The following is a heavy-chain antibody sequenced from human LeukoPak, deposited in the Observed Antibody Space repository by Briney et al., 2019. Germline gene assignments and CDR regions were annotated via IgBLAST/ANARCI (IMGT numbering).Heavy chain of an antibody. J-gene: IGHJ3*02. D-gene: IGHD1-26*01. CDR1: GFTFSTYN. Sequence: GGSMRLSCAASGFTFSTYNMNWVRQAPGKGLEWVSSISSSSNYIYYADSVKGRFTISRDNAKNSLYLQMNSLRVEDTDVYYCARDVGASAPDAFDIWGQETMVTVSS. CDR2: ISSSSNYI. CDR3: ARDVGASAPDAFDI. V-gene: IGHV3-21*01.